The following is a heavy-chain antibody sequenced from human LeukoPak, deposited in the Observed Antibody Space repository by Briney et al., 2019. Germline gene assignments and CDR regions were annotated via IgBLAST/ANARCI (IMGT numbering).Heavy chain of an antibody. D-gene: IGHD2-15*01. V-gene: IGHV3-23*01. J-gene: IGHJ4*02. CDR1: GFTFSSYA. Sequence: GGSLRLSCVASGFTFSSYAMTWVRQAPGKGLEWVSAISATVGTTYYADSVKGRFTISRGNSKNTLYLQMNSLRAEDTAVYYCAKDGGSHLDYWGQGTLVTVSS. CDR3: AKDGGSHLDY. CDR2: ISATVGTT.